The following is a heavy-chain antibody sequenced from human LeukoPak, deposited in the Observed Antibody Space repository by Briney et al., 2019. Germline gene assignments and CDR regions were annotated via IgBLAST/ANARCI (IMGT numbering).Heavy chain of an antibody. D-gene: IGHD3-3*01. J-gene: IGHJ4*02. CDR3: ARDTLLEWRFFDY. CDR2: INPSGGST. Sequence: ASVKVSCKASGYTFTSYYMHWVRQAPGQELEWMGIINPSGGSTSYAQKFQGRVTMTRDMSTSTVYMELSSLRSEDTAVYYCARDTLLEWRFFDYWGQGTLVTVSS. CDR1: GYTFTSYY. V-gene: IGHV1-46*01.